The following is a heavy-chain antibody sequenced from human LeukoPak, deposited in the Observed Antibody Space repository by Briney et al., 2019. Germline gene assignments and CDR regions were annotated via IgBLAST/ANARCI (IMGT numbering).Heavy chain of an antibody. Sequence: PGGSLRLSCAASGFTFSSYAMSWVRQAPGKGLEWVSAISGSGGSTYYADSVKGRFTISRDNSKNTLYLQMNSLKTEDTAVYYCTRPIEYSSSSLPVTSMGYWGQGTLVTVSP. CDR3: TRPIEYSSSSLPVTSMGY. V-gene: IGHV3-23*01. CDR1: GFTFSSYA. J-gene: IGHJ4*02. CDR2: ISGSGGST. D-gene: IGHD6-6*01.